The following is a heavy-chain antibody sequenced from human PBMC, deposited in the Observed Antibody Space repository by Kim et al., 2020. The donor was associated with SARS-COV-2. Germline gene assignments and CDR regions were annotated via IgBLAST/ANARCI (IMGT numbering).Heavy chain of an antibody. J-gene: IGHJ3*02. CDR2: ISGGGGTT. CDR1: GFTFSSFA. D-gene: IGHD3-10*01. Sequence: GGSLRLSCAASGFTFSSFAMSWVRQAPGKGLEWVSTISGGGGTTYYADSVKGRFTISRDNSKHTLYLQMNSLRAEDTAVYYCAKDPGGSGSPIWGEGTMV. CDR3: AKDPGGSGSPI. V-gene: IGHV3-23*01.